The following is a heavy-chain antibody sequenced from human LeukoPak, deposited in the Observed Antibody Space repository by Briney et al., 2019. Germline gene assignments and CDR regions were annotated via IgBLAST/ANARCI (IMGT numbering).Heavy chain of an antibody. CDR2: IVVGSGNT. CDR3: AAGATVTYY. J-gene: IGHJ4*02. D-gene: IGHD4-17*01. CDR1: GFTFTNPA. Sequence: SVQVSCQASGFTFTNPAMQWVRQASGPRLDWIGWIVVGSGNTNYAQKLQERVTITRDMSTSTAYMELSSLRSEDTAVYYCAAGATVTYYWGQGTLVTVSS. V-gene: IGHV1-58*02.